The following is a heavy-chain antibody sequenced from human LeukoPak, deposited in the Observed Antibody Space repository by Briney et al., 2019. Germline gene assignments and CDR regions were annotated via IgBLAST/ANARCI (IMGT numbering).Heavy chain of an antibody. J-gene: IGHJ4*02. CDR1: GFTFSSSG. CDR3: AKAEDYHGSGLYTVDY. Sequence: GGSLRLSCAASGFTFSSSGLHWVRQAPGKGLEWVALISYDGRNIHYADSVKGRFTISRDNAKNTLYLQMNSLRAEDTALYHCAKAEDYHGSGLYTVDYWGQGTLVTVSS. D-gene: IGHD3-10*01. CDR2: ISYDGRNI. V-gene: IGHV3-30*18.